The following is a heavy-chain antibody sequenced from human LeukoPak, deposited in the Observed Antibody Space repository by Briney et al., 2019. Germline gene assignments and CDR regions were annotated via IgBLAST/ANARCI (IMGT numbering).Heavy chain of an antibody. J-gene: IGHJ1*01. Sequence: ASVKVSCKASGYAFSSHPVSWVRQAPGQGLEWMGWISAYSGNTSYAQRFQGRVTMCTEASTNTAYMELTSLRSDDTAIYFCARGSSSQYFRFWGQGTLVTVSS. V-gene: IGHV1-18*01. CDR2: ISAYSGNT. CDR3: ARGSSSQYFRF. D-gene: IGHD3-10*01. CDR1: GYAFSSHP.